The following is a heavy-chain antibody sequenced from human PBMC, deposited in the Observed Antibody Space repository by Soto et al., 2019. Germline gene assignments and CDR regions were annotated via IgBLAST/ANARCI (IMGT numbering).Heavy chain of an antibody. CDR3: AKEVGESCITIFGVVIILGMGMDV. CDR2: ISYDGSNK. Sequence: QVQLVESGGGVVQPGRSLRLSCAASGFTFSNNGMHWVRQALGKGLEWVAVISYDGSNKYYTGAVNGRFTISRDNSKNTLYLQMNSLRAEDTAVYYCAKEVGESCITIFGVVIILGMGMDVWGQGTTVTVSS. D-gene: IGHD3-3*01. CDR1: GFTFSNNG. V-gene: IGHV3-30*18. J-gene: IGHJ6*02.